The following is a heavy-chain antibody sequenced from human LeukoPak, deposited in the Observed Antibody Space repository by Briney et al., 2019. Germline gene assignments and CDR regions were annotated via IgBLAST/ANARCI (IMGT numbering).Heavy chain of an antibody. CDR1: GFTFSSYA. D-gene: IGHD6-13*01. V-gene: IGHV3-23*01. CDR3: AKTWRYSSSWYVGIDY. Sequence: PGGSLRLSCAASGFTFSSYAMSWVRQAPGKGLEWVSAISGSGGSTYYADSVKGRFTISRDNSKNTLYLQMNSMRAEDTAVYYCAKTWRYSSSWYVGIDYWGQGTLVTVSS. CDR2: ISGSGGST. J-gene: IGHJ4*02.